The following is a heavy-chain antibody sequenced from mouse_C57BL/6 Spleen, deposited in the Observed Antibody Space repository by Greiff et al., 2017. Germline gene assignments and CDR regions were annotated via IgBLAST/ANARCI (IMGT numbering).Heavy chain of an antibody. V-gene: IGHV1-61*01. CDR1: GYTFTSSW. CDR3: ARGGVGRMDY. D-gene: IGHD4-1*01. J-gene: IGHJ4*01. Sequence: QVQLQQSGAELVRLGSSVKLSGKASGYTFTSSWMDWVKQRPGQGLEWIGNFFPSDSETHYNQKLKDKATLTVDQSSRTASMQLSSLTAEDSAVYYCARGGVGRMDYWGQGTSVTVSS. CDR2: FFPSDSET.